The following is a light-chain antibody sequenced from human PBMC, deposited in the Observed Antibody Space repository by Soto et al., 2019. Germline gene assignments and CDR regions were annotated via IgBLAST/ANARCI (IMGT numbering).Light chain of an antibody. CDR1: QNVNNW. J-gene: IGKJ4*01. V-gene: IGKV3-11*01. CDR2: DAS. CDR3: QQRNDWPLT. Sequence: EIVLTQSPTTLSLSPGERATLSCRASQNVNNWLAWYQQKPGQAPRLLIYDASSRATGIPARFSGSGSGTDFTLTISSLEPEDSAVYYCQQRNDWPLTFGGGTKVEIK.